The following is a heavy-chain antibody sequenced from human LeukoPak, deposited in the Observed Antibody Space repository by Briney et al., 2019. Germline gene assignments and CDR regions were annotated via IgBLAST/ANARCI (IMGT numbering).Heavy chain of an antibody. V-gene: IGHV3-23*01. CDR3: AKDFLDCSSTSCYS. D-gene: IGHD2-2*01. Sequence: GGSLRLSCAPSGFTFSSYAMSWVRQAPGKGLDGVSAISGSGSSTYYADSVKGRFTISRDNSKNTLYLQMDSLRAEDTAVYYCAKDFLDCSSTSCYSWGQGTLVTVSS. J-gene: IGHJ5*02. CDR1: GFTFSSYA. CDR2: ISGSGSST.